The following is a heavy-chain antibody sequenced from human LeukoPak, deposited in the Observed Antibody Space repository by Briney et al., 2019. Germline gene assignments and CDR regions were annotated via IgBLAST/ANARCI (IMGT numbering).Heavy chain of an antibody. V-gene: IGHV3-7*01. D-gene: IGHD1-7*01. CDR3: AREDDWNYEDY. Sequence: GGSLRLSCAASGFTFSSYWMRWVRQAQGKGLEWVANIKQDGSEKYYVDSVKGRFTISRDNARNSLYLQMNSLRGDDTAIYYCAREDDWNYEDYWGQGTLVSVCS. CDR1: GFTFSSYW. J-gene: IGHJ4*02. CDR2: IKQDGSEK.